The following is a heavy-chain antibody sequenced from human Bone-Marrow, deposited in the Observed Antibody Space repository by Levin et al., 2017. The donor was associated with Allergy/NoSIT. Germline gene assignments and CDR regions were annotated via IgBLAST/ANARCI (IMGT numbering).Heavy chain of an antibody. CDR2: ILSGGST. CDR1: GFTVSRNY. Sequence: SCAASGFTVSRNYMTWVRQAPGKGLEWVSIILSGGSTYYADSVKGRFTISRDISQNMLYLHMNSLRAEDTAVYYCATGMYYYESSGYPLGYGGQGTLATVSS. D-gene: IGHD3-22*01. V-gene: IGHV3-66*01. CDR3: ATGMYYYESSGYPLGY. J-gene: IGHJ4*02.